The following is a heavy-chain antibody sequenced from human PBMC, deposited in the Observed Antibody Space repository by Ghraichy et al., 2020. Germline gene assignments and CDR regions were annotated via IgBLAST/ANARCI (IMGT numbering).Heavy chain of an antibody. J-gene: IGHJ4*02. CDR1: GGSISSYY. V-gene: IGHV4-59*01. D-gene: IGHD6-13*01. Sequence: GSLRLSCTVSGGSISSYYWSWIRQPPGKGLEWIGYIYYSGSTNYNPSLKSRVTISVDTSKNQFSLKLSSVTAADTAVYYCARIGAAAGTGYTDYWGQGTPVTVSS. CDR3: ARIGAAAGTGYTDY. CDR2: IYYSGST.